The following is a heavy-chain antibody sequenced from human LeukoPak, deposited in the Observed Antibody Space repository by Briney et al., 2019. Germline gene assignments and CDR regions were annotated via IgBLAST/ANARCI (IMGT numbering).Heavy chain of an antibody. J-gene: IGHJ4*02. CDR3: ARGYAGYGLGNHTRRYFDY. V-gene: IGHV4-34*01. CDR1: GGSFSGYY. D-gene: IGHD3-10*01. CDR2: INHSGST. Sequence: SETLSLTCAVYGGSFSGYYWSWIRQPPGKGLEWIGEINHSGSTNYNPSLKSRVTISVDTSKNQFSLKLSSVTAADTAVYYCARGYAGYGLGNHTRRYFDYWGQGTLVTVSS.